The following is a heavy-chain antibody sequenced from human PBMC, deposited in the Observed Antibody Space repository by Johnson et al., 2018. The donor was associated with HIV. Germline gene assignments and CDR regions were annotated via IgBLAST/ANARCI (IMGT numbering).Heavy chain of an antibody. J-gene: IGHJ3*02. V-gene: IGHV3-20*04. Sequence: EVQLLESGGGVVQPGRSLRLSCAASGFTFSSYAMHWVRQAPGKGLEWVSGVNWNGDNTGYAYSVKGRFTISRDNAKNSLYLQINSLRAEDTALYYCAKVVVSSYLRGDAFDIWGQGTRVTVSS. D-gene: IGHD6-6*01. CDR3: AKVVVSSYLRGDAFDI. CDR1: GFTFSSYA. CDR2: VNWNGDNT.